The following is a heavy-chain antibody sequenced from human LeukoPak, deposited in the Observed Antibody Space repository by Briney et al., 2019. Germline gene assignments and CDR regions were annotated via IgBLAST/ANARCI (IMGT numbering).Heavy chain of an antibody. Sequence: GGSLRLSCAASGFTFSTYNMNWVRQAPGQGLEWVSYISSSSTTIYYADSVKGRFTISRDNSKNTLYLQMNSLRAEDTAVYYCAKIAVAGTCDYWGQGTLVTVSS. J-gene: IGHJ4*02. CDR1: GFTFSTYN. D-gene: IGHD6-19*01. CDR3: AKIAVAGTCDY. V-gene: IGHV3-48*01. CDR2: ISSSSTTI.